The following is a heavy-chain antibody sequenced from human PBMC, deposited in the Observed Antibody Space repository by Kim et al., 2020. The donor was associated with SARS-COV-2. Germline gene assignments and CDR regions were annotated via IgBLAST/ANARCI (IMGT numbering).Heavy chain of an antibody. J-gene: IGHJ5*02. V-gene: IGHV4-34*01. CDR2: INHSGST. CDR1: GGSFSGYY. Sequence: SETLSLTCAVYGGSFSGYYWSWIRQPPGKGLEWIGEINHSGSTNYNPSLKSRVTISVDTSKNQFSLKLSSVTAADTAVYYCARGTNWNGAGWFDPWGQGTLVTVSS. CDR3: ARGTNWNGAGWFDP. D-gene: IGHD1-1*01.